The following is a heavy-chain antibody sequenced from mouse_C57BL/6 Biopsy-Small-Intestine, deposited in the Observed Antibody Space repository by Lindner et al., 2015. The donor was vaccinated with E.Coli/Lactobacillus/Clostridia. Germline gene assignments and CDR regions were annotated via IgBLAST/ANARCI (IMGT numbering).Heavy chain of an antibody. CDR3: ARRYSNLGAMDY. D-gene: IGHD2-5*01. CDR1: GYTFTSYV. CDR2: INPYSDGT. Sequence: VQLQESGPELVKPGASVKMSCKASGYTFTSYVIHWVKQKPGQGLEWIGYINPYSDGTKYNEKFKGKATLTSDKSSSTVYMELSSLTSEDSAVYYCARRYSNLGAMDYWGQGTSVTVSS. V-gene: IGHV1-14*01. J-gene: IGHJ4*01.